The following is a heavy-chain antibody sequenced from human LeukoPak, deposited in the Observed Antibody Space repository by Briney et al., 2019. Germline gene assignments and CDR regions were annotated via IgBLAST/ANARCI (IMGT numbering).Heavy chain of an antibody. J-gene: IGHJ6*02. D-gene: IGHD4-17*01. Sequence: SETLSRTCAVYGGSFSGYYWNWIRQPPGKGLEWIGEINHAGSTNYNPSLKSRVTISVDTSKNQFSLKVRSVTAADTAVYYCARVCTTETTFKKYYYGMDVWGQGTTVTVSS. CDR3: ARVCTTETTFKKYYYGMDV. V-gene: IGHV4-34*01. CDR1: GGSFSGYY. CDR2: INHAGST.